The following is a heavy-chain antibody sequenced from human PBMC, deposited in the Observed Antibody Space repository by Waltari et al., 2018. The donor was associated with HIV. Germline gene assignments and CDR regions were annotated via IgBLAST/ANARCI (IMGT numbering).Heavy chain of an antibody. CDR1: GFTFSSFW. Sequence: EEQLVESGGGFVQPGGSLRLSCPASGFTFSSFWMHWVRQVPGKGLVWVSRINSDGSDTSTADSVKGRFTIFRDNARNTLYLQMHSLRAEDTALYYCVRGAPFDYWGQGALVAVSS. J-gene: IGHJ4*02. CDR3: VRGAPFDY. CDR2: INSDGSDT. V-gene: IGHV3-74*01.